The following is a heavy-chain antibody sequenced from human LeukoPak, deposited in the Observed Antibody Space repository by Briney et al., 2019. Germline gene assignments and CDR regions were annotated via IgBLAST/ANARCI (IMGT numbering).Heavy chain of an antibody. CDR3: ARDALVGATREGAFDI. CDR2: IYTSGST. V-gene: IGHV4-4*07. D-gene: IGHD1-26*01. Sequence: SETLSLTCTVSGGSISSYYWSWIRQPAGKGLEWIGRIYTSGSTNYNPSLKSRVTMSVDTSKNQFSLRLSSVTAADTAVYYCARDALVGATREGAFDIWGQGTMVTVSS. CDR1: GGSISSYY. J-gene: IGHJ3*02.